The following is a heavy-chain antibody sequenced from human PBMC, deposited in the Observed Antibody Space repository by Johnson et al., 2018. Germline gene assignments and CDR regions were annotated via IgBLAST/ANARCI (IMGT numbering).Heavy chain of an antibody. CDR1: RFTFSNYG. D-gene: IGHD7-27*01. CDR2: IWYDGSNK. CDR3: ARDLENWGRLGMDV. J-gene: IGHJ6*02. V-gene: IGHV3-33*01. Sequence: QVQLVQSGGGVVQPGRSLRLSCAASRFTFSNYGMHWVRQAPGKGLEWVAVIWYDGSNKYYADSVKGRFIISRDNSRNTLYLQMNSRRAEDTAVYYCARDLENWGRLGMDVWGQGTTVTVSS.